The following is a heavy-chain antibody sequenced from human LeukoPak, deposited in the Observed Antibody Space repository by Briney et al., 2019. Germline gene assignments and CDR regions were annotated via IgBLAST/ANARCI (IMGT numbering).Heavy chain of an antibody. CDR2: INHSGST. Sequence: SETLSLTCAVYSGSFSGYYWTWIRQPPGKGLEWIGEINHSGSTNYNPSLKSRVTISVDTSKNQFSLKLSSVTAADTAVYYCARVDGAGYNSRGYFDYWGQGTLVTVSS. CDR3: ARVDGAGYNSRGYFDY. CDR1: SGSFSGYY. V-gene: IGHV4-34*01. J-gene: IGHJ4*02. D-gene: IGHD5-24*01.